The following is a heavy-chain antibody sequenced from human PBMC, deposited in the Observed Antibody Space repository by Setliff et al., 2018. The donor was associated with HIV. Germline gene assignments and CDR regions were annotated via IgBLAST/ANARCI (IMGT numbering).Heavy chain of an antibody. V-gene: IGHV1-2*02. CDR2: INPRSGGT. CDR3: ARVPSRYCSPTTCPFFFDY. D-gene: IGHD2-15*01. J-gene: IGHJ4*02. CDR1: GYSFTDHY. Sequence: ASVKVSCKASGYSFTDHYMHWVRQAPGQGLEWMGWINPRSGGTNYAQKFQGTVTMTWDTSINTAYMEMSRLRSDDTAVYYCARVPSRYCSPTTCPFFFDYWGQGTLVTVSS.